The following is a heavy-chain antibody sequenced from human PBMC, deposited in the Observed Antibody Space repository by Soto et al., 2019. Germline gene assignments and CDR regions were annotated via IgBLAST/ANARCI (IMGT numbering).Heavy chain of an antibody. CDR3: AKSWRVMAARYYFDF. V-gene: IGHV4-34*01. CDR1: GGSFSGYY. J-gene: IGHJ4*02. Sequence: PSETLSLTCAVYGGSFSGYYWSWIRQPPGKGLEWIGEINHNGSTNYNPSLKSRVTISVDTSKNQFSLKLSSVTAADTAVYYCAKSWRVMAARYYFDFWGQGTLVTVSS. CDR2: INHNGST. D-gene: IGHD2-21*01.